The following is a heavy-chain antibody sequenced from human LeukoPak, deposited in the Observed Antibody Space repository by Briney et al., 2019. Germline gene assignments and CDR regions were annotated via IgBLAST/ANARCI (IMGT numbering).Heavy chain of an antibody. V-gene: IGHV4-39*01. Sequence: SETLSLTCTVSGGSISSSDSYWAWVRQHPGKGLEGIGSICFSRTTYYNPSLKSRVTMSIDTSKNHFSLKVASVTAADTAVYYCGRHFPETGRDEQPLEYWGQGSLFTVSS. CDR2: ICFSRTT. CDR3: GRHFPETGRDEQPLEY. D-gene: IGHD3-10*01. CDR1: GGSISSSDSY. J-gene: IGHJ4*02.